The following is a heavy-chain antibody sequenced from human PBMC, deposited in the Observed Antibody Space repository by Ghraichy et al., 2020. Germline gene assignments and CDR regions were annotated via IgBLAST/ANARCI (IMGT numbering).Heavy chain of an antibody. CDR1: GGSINNFY. V-gene: IGHV4-59*08. CDR3: PRHRPPHDSSGYLLY. CDR2: VSDSGTT. Sequence: SETLSLTCTVSGGSINNFYWSWIRQPPGKRLEWIGYVSDSGTTEYSPSLQSRVTISVDTSNNQLALKLNSVTAADTAVYYCPRHRPPHDSSGYLLYWGQGVLVTVSS. J-gene: IGHJ4*02. D-gene: IGHD3-22*01.